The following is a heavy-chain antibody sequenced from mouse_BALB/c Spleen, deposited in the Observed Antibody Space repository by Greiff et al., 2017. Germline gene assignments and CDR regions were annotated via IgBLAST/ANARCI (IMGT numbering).Heavy chain of an antibody. CDR1: GYAFSSSW. CDR2: IYPGDGDT. V-gene: IGHV1-82*01. Sequence: QGQLQQSGPELVKPGASVKISCKASGYAFSSSWMNWVKQRPGQGLEWIGRIYPGDGDTNYNGKFKGKATLTADKSSSTAYMQLSSLTSVDSAVYFCARSKDGWYYWGQGTTLTVSS. J-gene: IGHJ2*01. D-gene: IGHD2-3*01. CDR3: ARSKDGWYY.